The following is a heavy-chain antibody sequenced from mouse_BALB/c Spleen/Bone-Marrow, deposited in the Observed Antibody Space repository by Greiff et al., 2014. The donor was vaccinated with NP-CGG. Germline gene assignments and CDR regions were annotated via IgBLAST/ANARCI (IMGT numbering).Heavy chain of an antibody. CDR1: GHSFTGYN. V-gene: IGHV1-39*01. CDR3: TRSRAYFRDWFAY. J-gene: IGHJ3*01. D-gene: IGHD2-14*01. Sequence: VQLKDSGPELEKPGASVKISCKASGHSFTGYNMNWVKQSHGKSLEWIGNIDPYYGTTTFNQKFKDKATLTVDKSSSTAYMQLKSLTSEDSAVYYRTRSRAYFRDWFAYWGQGTLVTVSA. CDR2: IDPYYGTT.